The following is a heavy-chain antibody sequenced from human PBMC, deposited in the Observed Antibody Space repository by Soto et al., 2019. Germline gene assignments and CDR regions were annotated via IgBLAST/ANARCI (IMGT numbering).Heavy chain of an antibody. CDR2: IYWDNDK. D-gene: IGHD3-10*01. CDR1: GFSLSTTGVG. Sequence: QITLKESGPTLVKPTQTLTLTCSFSGFSLSTTGVGVGWIRQSPGKALEWLAIIYWDNDKRYSPSLKSRVTITNDTSKNQVVLTVTNMDPVDTGTYYCARSLWFGELHWGQGALVSFSS. V-gene: IGHV2-5*02. J-gene: IGHJ4*02. CDR3: ARSLWFGELH.